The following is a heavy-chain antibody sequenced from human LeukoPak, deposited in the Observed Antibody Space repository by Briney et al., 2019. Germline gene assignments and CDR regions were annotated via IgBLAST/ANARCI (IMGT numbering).Heavy chain of an antibody. V-gene: IGHV3-30*18. CDR2: ISYDGSNK. Sequence: GGSLRLPCAASGFTFSSYGMHWVRQAPGKGLEWVAVISYDGSNKYYADSVKGRFTISRDNSKNTLYLQMNSLRAEDTAVYYCAKEGDYYDSSGYLDYWGQGTLVTVSS. CDR1: GFTFSSYG. D-gene: IGHD3-22*01. J-gene: IGHJ4*02. CDR3: AKEGDYYDSSGYLDY.